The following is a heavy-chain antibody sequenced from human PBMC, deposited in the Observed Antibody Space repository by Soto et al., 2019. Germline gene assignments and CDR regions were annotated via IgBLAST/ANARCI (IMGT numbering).Heavy chain of an antibody. CDR1: GFTFSSYS. CDR2: ISSSSSYI. V-gene: IGHV3-21*01. Sequence: PGGSLRLSCAASGFTFSSYSMNWVRQAPGKGLEWVSSISSSSSYIYYADSVKGRFTISRDNAKNSLYLQMNSLRAEDTAVYYCATLLVGANTSYYYYGIDVWGQGTTVTVSS. D-gene: IGHD1-26*01. J-gene: IGHJ6*02. CDR3: ATLLVGANTSYYYYGIDV.